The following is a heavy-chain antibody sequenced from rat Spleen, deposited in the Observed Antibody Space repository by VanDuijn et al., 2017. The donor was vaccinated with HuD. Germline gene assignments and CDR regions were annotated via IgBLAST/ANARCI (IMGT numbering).Heavy chain of an antibody. Sequence: EVQLVESGGGQVQPGRSLKLSCVASGFTFSDYGMNWIRQAPGKGLEWIAYISSNSGTIYYADTVKGRFTISRDNAKSNLYLQMNSLRSEDTATYYCARPNNYYVMDAWGQGASVTVSS. CDR2: ISSNSGTI. J-gene: IGHJ4*01. V-gene: IGHV5-31*01. CDR3: ARPNNYYVMDA. CDR1: GFTFSDYG. D-gene: IGHD1-10*01.